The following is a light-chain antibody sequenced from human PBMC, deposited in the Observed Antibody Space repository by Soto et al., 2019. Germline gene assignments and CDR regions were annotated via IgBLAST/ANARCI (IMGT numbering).Light chain of an antibody. V-gene: IGKV3-20*01. J-gene: IGKJ5*01. Sequence: EVVLTQSPGTLSLSPWERATLSCRASESVSGSYLAWYHQKPGQAPRLLIYGASSRATGIPDRFSGSGSGTDFTLTITRLEPEDFAVYYCQQYGHSPITFGQGTRLEIK. CDR2: GAS. CDR1: ESVSGSY. CDR3: QQYGHSPIT.